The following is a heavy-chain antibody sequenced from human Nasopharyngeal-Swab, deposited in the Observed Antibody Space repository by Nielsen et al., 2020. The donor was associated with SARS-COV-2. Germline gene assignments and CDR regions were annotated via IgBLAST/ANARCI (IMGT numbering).Heavy chain of an antibody. CDR2: ISWDSGNI. CDR3: ARDRGGSYSFLFDY. Sequence: SLKISCAASGFTFDDYAIHWVRQAPGRGLEWVSGISWDSGNIGYADSVKGRLTISRDNAKNSLYLQMNSLRAEDTAVYYCARDRGGSYSFLFDYWGQGTLVTVSS. CDR1: GFTFDDYA. V-gene: IGHV3-9*01. J-gene: IGHJ4*02. D-gene: IGHD1-26*01.